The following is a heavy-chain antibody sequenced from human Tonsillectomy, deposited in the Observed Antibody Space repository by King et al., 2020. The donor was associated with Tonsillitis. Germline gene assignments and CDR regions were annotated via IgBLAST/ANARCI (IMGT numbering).Heavy chain of an antibody. Sequence: VQLVESGGGVVQPGRSLRRSCAASGLTFSTYGMHWVRQAPGQGPQWVAVIWSDGSNKYYADSVKGRFTISRDNSKNTLYLQMNSLRAEDTAVYYCARGATGPTYWGQGTLVTVSS. J-gene: IGHJ4*02. V-gene: IGHV3-33*01. D-gene: IGHD1/OR15-1a*01. CDR3: ARGATGPTY. CDR2: IWSDGSNK. CDR1: GLTFSTYG.